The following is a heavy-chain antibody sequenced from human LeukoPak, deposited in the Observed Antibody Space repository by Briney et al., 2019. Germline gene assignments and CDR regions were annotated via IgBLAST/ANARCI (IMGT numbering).Heavy chain of an antibody. D-gene: IGHD1-26*01. CDR2: ISAYNGKT. CDR3: ARGGALTSFDS. V-gene: IGHV1-18*01. Sequence: ASVRVSCKASGFSFSSYGFSWVRQAPGQGLEWMGWISAYNGKTNYAQKFQGRVTMTTDTSTTIVYMDLRGLRSDDTAVYFCARGGALTSFDSWGQGTLITVSS. J-gene: IGHJ4*02. CDR1: GFSFSSYG.